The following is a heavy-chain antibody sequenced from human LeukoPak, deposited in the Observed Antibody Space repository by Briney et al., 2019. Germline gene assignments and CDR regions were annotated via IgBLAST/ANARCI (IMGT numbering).Heavy chain of an antibody. CDR1: GGSISSYY. CDR3: ARDRGDGYNFLASDI. J-gene: IGHJ3*02. D-gene: IGHD5-24*01. CDR2: IHYSGGT. Sequence: KSSETLSLTCTVSGGSISSYYWSWIRQPPGKGLEWIGYIHYSGGTNYNPSLKSRVTISVDTSKNQFSLKLSSVTAADTAVYYCARDRGDGYNFLASDIWGQGTMVTVSS. V-gene: IGHV4-59*12.